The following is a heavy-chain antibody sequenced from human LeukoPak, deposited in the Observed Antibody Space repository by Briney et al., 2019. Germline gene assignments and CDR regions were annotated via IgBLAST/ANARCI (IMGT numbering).Heavy chain of an antibody. CDR3: ARSRDAYNAPDY. Sequence: PSETLSLTCTVSGGSISNYYWSWIRQPPGEGLEWIGYIYYSGSTNYNPSLKSRVTISVDTSKNRFSLKLSSVTAADTAVYYCARSRDAYNAPDYWGQGTLVTVSS. CDR1: GGSISNYY. J-gene: IGHJ4*02. D-gene: IGHD5-24*01. CDR2: IYYSGST. V-gene: IGHV4-59*01.